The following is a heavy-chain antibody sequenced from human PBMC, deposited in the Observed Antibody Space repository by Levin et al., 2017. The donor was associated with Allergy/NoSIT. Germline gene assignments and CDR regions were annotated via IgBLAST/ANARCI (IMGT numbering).Heavy chain of an antibody. Sequence: PGESLKISCEASGFTFSDYYMSWIRQAPGKGLEWVSYISSSGTIIYYADSVKGRFTISRDNDKNSLYLQMNSLTVVDTAVYYCARVTRCGGDCYFLDYWGQGILVTVSS. V-gene: IGHV3-11*01. CDR2: ISSSGTII. CDR3: ARVTRCGGDCYFLDY. CDR1: GFTFSDYY. D-gene: IGHD2-21*02. J-gene: IGHJ4*02.